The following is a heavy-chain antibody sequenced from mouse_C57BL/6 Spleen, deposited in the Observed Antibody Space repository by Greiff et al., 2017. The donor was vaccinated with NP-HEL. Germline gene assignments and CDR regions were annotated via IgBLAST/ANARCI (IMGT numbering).Heavy chain of an antibody. CDR1: GYTFTSYG. CDR3: ARDYYGSSYEFAY. J-gene: IGHJ3*01. CDR2: IYPRSGNT. V-gene: IGHV1-81*01. D-gene: IGHD1-1*01. Sequence: VQLQQSGAELARPGASVKLSCKASGYTFTSYGISWVKQRTGQGLEWIGEIYPRSGNTYYNEKFKGKATLTADKSSSTAYMELRSLTSEDSAVYFCARDYYGSSYEFAYWGQGTLVTVSA.